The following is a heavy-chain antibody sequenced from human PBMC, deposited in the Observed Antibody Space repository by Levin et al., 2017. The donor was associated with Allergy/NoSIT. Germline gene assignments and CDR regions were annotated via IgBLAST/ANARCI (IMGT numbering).Heavy chain of an antibody. CDR2: IYYSGST. D-gene: IGHD2-15*01. CDR1: GGSISSYY. CDR3: ARVFCSGGSCYSTLGDDAFDS. V-gene: IGHV4-59*01. J-gene: IGHJ3*02. Sequence: PSETLSLTCTVSGGSISSYYWSWIRQPPGKGLEWIGYIYYSGSTNYNPSLKSRVTISVDTSKNQFSLKLSSVTAADTAVYYCARVFCSGGSCYSTLGDDAFDSWGQGTMVTVSS.